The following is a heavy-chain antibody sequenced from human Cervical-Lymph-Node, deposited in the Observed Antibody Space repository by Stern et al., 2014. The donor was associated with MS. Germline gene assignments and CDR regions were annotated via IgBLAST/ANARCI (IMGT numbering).Heavy chain of an antibody. CDR1: GYTFTNYG. V-gene: IGHV1-18*01. Sequence: VQLVESGDEVKKPGASVKVSCKPSGYTFTNYGISWVRLAPGQGLEWMGWITAYNGNTNYAQNFQGRVTLTTDTSTSTVYMELRSLTSDDAAVYYCARAAGMLDYWGQGTLVTVSS. J-gene: IGHJ4*02. CDR3: ARAAGMLDY. D-gene: IGHD1-1*01. CDR2: ITAYNGNT.